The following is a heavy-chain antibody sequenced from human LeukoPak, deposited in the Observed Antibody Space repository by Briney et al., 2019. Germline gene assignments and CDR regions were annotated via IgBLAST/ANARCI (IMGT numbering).Heavy chain of an antibody. D-gene: IGHD3-22*01. Sequence: PSETLSLTCTVSGGSISSYYWSWIRQPPGKGLEWIGYIYYSGSTNYNPSLKSRVTISVDTSKNQFSLKLSSVTAADTAVYYCARVVYYDSSGLEGDDAFDIWGQGTMVTVSS. CDR1: GGSISSYY. CDR3: ARVVYYDSSGLEGDDAFDI. V-gene: IGHV4-59*01. CDR2: IYYSGST. J-gene: IGHJ3*02.